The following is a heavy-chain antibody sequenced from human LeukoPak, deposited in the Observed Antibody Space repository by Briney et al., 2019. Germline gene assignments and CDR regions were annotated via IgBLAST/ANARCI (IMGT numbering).Heavy chain of an antibody. CDR3: AKDRPSYSGYDYEGY. V-gene: IGHV3-23*01. Sequence: GGSLRLSCAASGFTFSLSWMHWVRQAPGKGLEWVSAISGSGGSTYYADSVKGRFTISRDNSKNTLYLQMNSLRAEDTAVYYCAKDRPSYSGYDYEGYWGQGTLVTVSS. CDR2: ISGSGGST. D-gene: IGHD5-12*01. J-gene: IGHJ4*02. CDR1: GFTFSLSW.